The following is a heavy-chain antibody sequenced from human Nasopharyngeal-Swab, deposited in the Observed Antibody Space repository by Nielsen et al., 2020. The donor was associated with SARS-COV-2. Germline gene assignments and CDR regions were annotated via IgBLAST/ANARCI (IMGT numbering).Heavy chain of an antibody. D-gene: IGHD2-2*02. V-gene: IGHV4-31*03. Sequence: SETLSLTCTVSGGSISSGGYYWSWIRQHPGKGLEWIGYIYYSGSTNYNPSLKSRVTISVDTSKNQFSLKLSSVTAADTAVYYCARVNLGGSDIRVDYWGQGTLVTVSS. CDR3: ARVNLGGSDIRVDY. CDR2: IYYSGST. J-gene: IGHJ4*02. CDR1: GGSISSGGYY.